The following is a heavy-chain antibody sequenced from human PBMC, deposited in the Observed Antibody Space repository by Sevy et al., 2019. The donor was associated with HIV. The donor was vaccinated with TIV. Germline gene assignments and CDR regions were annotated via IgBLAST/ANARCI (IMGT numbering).Heavy chain of an antibody. Sequence: QSQTLSLTCTVSGASISSSGYYWGWIRQPPGKGLEWIASINYNGITFYNPSLKSRITISADTSKNQFSLDLSSVTAADTAIYYCAGPILTYNNGWSYYDYWGQGTVVTVSS. V-gene: IGHV4-39*01. CDR3: AGPILTYNNGWSYYDY. J-gene: IGHJ4*02. CDR2: INYNGIT. D-gene: IGHD6-19*01. CDR1: GASISSSGYY.